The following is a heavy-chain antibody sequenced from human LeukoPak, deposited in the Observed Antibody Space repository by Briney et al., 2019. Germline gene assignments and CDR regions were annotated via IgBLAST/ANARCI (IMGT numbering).Heavy chain of an antibody. D-gene: IGHD5-24*01. CDR1: GGTFSSYA. Sequence: SVKVSCKASGGTFSSYAISWVRQAPGQGLEWMGGIIPIFGTANYAQKFQGRVTITTDESTSTAYMELSSLRSEDTAVYYCARAARDRWLQPYYFDYWGQGTLVTVSS. CDR3: ARAARDRWLQPYYFDY. CDR2: IIPIFGTA. J-gene: IGHJ4*02. V-gene: IGHV1-69*05.